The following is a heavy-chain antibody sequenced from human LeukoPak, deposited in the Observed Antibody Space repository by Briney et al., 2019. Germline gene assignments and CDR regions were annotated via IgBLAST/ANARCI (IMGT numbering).Heavy chain of an antibody. CDR2: IYTSGST. Sequence: SETLSLTCTVSGGSISSYYWSWIRQPAGKGLEWIGRIYTSGSTNYNPSLKSRVTMSVDTSKNQFSLKLSSVTAADTAVYYCARDRVGAGIAVAGTSYYYYMDVWGKGTTVTVSS. D-gene: IGHD6-19*01. CDR1: GGSISSYY. J-gene: IGHJ6*03. V-gene: IGHV4-4*07. CDR3: ARDRVGAGIAVAGTSYYYYMDV.